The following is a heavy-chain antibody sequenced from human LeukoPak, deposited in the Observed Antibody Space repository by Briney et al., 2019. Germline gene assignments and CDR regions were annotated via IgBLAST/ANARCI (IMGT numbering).Heavy chain of an antibody. V-gene: IGHV1-46*01. D-gene: IGHD6-13*01. J-gene: IGHJ1*01. CDR2: INPSGGST. CDR1: GYTFTSYY. CDR3: ARAASSSWITEYFQH. Sequence: ASVKVSCKASGYTFTSYYMHWVRQAPGQGLEWMGIINPSGGSTSYAQKFQGRVTMTRDTSTSTVYMELSSLRSEDTAVYYCARAASSSWITEYFQHWARAPWSPSPQ.